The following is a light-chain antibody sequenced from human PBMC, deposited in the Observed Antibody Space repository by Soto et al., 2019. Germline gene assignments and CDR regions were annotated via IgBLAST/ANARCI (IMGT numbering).Light chain of an antibody. Sequence: DIQMTQSPSTLSSSVGERVTLTCRASQSISSWLSWYQQKPGKPPTLLIFDASSLETGVPSRFCGSGSGTAVTITISSLLHADYSTYYCQQHNSYPYTFGGGTKLEIK. CDR1: QSISSW. V-gene: IGKV1-5*01. J-gene: IGKJ2*01. CDR3: QQHNSYPYT. CDR2: DAS.